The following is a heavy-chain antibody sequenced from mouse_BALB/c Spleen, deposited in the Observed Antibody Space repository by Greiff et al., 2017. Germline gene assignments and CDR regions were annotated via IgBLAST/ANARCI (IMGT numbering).Heavy chain of an antibody. CDR3: ARGSPAWFAY. Sequence: VQLQQPGAELVMPGASVKMSCKASGYTFTDYWMHWVKQRPGQGLEWIGAIDTSDSYTSYNQKFKGKATLTVDESSSTAYMQLSSLTSEDSAVYYCARGSPAWFAYWGQGTSVTVSS. D-gene: IGHD2-2*01. CDR1: GYTFTDYW. V-gene: IGHV1-69*01. J-gene: IGHJ4*01. CDR2: IDTSDSYT.